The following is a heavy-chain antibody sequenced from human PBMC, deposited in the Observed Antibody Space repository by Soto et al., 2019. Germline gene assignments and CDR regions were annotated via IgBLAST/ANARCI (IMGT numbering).Heavy chain of an antibody. CDR2: IWYDGSNK. Sequence: GGSLRLSCAASGFTFSRYGMHLVRQAPGKGLEGVGVIWYDGSNKYYADSVKGRFTISRDNSKNTLYLQMNSLRAEDTAVYYCARDYYDFWSGSLNWFDPWGQGT. CDR3: ARDYYDFWSGSLNWFDP. V-gene: IGHV3-33*01. J-gene: IGHJ5*02. CDR1: GFTFSRYG. D-gene: IGHD3-3*01.